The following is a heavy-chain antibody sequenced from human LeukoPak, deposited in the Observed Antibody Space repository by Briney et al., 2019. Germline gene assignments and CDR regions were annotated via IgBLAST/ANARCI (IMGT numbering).Heavy chain of an antibody. CDR1: GFTFSDYY. CDR3: ARARVLVVVIDYFDY. Sequence: GGSLRLSCAASGFTFSDYYMSWIRQAPGKGLEWVSYISSSGSTIYYADSVKGRFTISRDNAKNSLYLQVNSLRAEDTAVYYCARARVLVVVIDYFDYWGQGTLVTVSS. V-gene: IGHV3-11*01. J-gene: IGHJ4*02. CDR2: ISSSGSTI. D-gene: IGHD3-22*01.